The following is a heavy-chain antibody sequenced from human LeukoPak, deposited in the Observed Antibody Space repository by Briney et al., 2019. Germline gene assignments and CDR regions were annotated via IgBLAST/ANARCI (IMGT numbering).Heavy chain of an antibody. D-gene: IGHD3-22*01. CDR2: IYHSGST. CDR3: ASENYYDSSGYLI. J-gene: IGHJ4*02. Sequence: GRGREWIGYIYHSGSTYYNPSLKSRVTISVDRSKNQFSLKLSSVTAADTAVYYCASENYYDSSGYLIWGQGTLVTVSS. V-gene: IGHV4-30-2*01.